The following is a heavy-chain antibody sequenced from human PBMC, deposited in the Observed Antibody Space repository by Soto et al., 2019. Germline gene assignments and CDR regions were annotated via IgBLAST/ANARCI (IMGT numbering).Heavy chain of an antibody. D-gene: IGHD2-15*01. CDR1: GYTFTGYY. V-gene: IGHV1-2*04. CDR3: AREGRYCSGGSCPRNWFDP. Sequence: QVQLVQSGAAVKKPGASVKVSCKASGYTFTGYYMHWVRQAPGQGLEWMGWLNPNSGGTNYAQKFQCWVTMTRDTSISTAYMELSRLRSDDTAVYYCAREGRYCSGGSCPRNWFDPWGQGTLVTVSS. J-gene: IGHJ5*02. CDR2: LNPNSGGT.